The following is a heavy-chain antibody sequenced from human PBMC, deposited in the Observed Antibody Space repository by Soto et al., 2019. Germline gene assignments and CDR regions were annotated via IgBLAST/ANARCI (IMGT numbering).Heavy chain of an antibody. J-gene: IGHJ5*02. V-gene: IGHV1-3*04. D-gene: IGHD1-7*01. CDR1: GYTFTSNV. CDR3: ARGPIWTYTWNYARLNYLDP. CDR2: IHTAKGNT. Sequence: ASVKVSFKASGYTFTSNVIHWLRQAPGQTLEWMGWIHTAKGNTKYSQKFEARVTLTRDTAASTAYMELNSLRSDDTAVYYCARGPIWTYTWNYARLNYLDPWGQGTLVTVSS.